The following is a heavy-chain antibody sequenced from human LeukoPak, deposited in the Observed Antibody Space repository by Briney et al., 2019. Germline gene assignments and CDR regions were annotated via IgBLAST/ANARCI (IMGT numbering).Heavy chain of an antibody. CDR3: ARNYPIYCSSTSCYVGLGRYYYYYYMDV. J-gene: IGHJ6*03. CDR2: MNPNSGNT. V-gene: IGHV1-8*01. Sequence: ASVKVSCKASGYTFTSYDTNWVRQATGQGLEWMGWMNPNSGNTGYAQKFQGRVTMTRNTSISTAYMELSSLRSEDTAVYYCARNYPIYCSSTSCYVGLGRYYYYYYMDVWGKGTTVTISS. D-gene: IGHD2-2*01. CDR1: GYTFTSYD.